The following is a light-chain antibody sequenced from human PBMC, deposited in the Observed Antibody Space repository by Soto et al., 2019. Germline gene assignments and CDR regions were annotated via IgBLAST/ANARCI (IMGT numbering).Light chain of an antibody. Sequence: QSVLTQPRSVSGSPGQSVTISCTGASSDVGSYNYISWYQQFPGKAPKLMIYDVSKRPSGVPDRFSGSKSGNTASLTISGLQAEDEADYYCCSYAGSYTFEGIFGGGTKLTVL. J-gene: IGLJ2*01. CDR1: SSDVGSYNY. V-gene: IGLV2-11*01. CDR2: DVS. CDR3: CSYAGSYTFEGI.